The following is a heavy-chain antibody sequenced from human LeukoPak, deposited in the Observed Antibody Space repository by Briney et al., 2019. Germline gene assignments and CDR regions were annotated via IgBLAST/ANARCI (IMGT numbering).Heavy chain of an antibody. CDR1: GFTFSSYC. J-gene: IGHJ4*02. CDR3: ARLVDY. CDR2: IKQDGSEK. Sequence: GGSLRLSCAASGFTFSSYCMSWVRQAPGKGLEWVANIKQDGSEKYYVDSVKGRFTISRDNAKNSLYLQMNSLRAEDTAVYYCARLVDYWGQGTLVTVSS. V-gene: IGHV3-7*01.